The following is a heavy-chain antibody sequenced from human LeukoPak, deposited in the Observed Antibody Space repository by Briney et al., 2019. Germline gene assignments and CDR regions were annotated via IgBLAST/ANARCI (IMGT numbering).Heavy chain of an antibody. CDR2: IKQDGSEK. CDR3: ARGYSSTWYVEYFQH. Sequence: GGSLRLSCAASGFTFRSYWMGWVRQAPGKGLEWVANIKQDGSEKYYVDSVKGRFTISRDNAKDSLYLQMNSLRAEDTAVYYCARGYSSTWYVEYFQHWGQGTLVTVSS. J-gene: IGHJ1*01. V-gene: IGHV3-7*01. CDR1: GFTFRSYW. D-gene: IGHD6-13*01.